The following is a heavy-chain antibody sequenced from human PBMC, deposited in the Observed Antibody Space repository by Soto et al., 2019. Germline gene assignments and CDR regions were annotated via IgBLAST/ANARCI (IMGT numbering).Heavy chain of an antibody. CDR3: ARDGPIYCSGGSCYFDY. Sequence: GGSLRLSCAASGFTFSSYAMHWVRQAPGKGLEWVAVISYDGSNKYYADSVKGRFTISRDNSKNTLYLQMNSLRAEDTAVYYCARDGPIYCSGGSCYFDYWGQGTLVTVSS. CDR1: GFTFSSYA. J-gene: IGHJ4*02. D-gene: IGHD2-15*01. V-gene: IGHV3-30-3*01. CDR2: ISYDGSNK.